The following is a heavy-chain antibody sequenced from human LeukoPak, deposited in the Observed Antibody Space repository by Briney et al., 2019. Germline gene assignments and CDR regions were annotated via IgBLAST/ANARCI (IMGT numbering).Heavy chain of an antibody. J-gene: IGHJ3*02. CDR3: AKGTGYCSSTSCHGGAFDI. Sequence: GGSLRLSCAASGFTFSSYGMHWVRQAPGKGLEWVAVISYDGSNKYYADSVKGRFTISRDNSKNTLYLQMNSLRAEDTAVYYCAKGTGYCSSTSCHGGAFDIWGQGTMVTVSS. V-gene: IGHV3-30*18. CDR2: ISYDGSNK. D-gene: IGHD2-2*01. CDR1: GFTFSSYG.